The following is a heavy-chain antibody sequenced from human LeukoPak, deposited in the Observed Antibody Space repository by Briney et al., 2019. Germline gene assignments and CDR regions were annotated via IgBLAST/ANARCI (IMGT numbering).Heavy chain of an antibody. J-gene: IGHJ1*01. D-gene: IGHD2-15*01. V-gene: IGHV3-30*18. CDR3: AKAPTPVVAATLFHH. CDR2: ISYDGSNK. CDR1: GFTFSSYG. Sequence: GGSLRLSCAASGFTFSSYGVHWVRQAPGKGLEWVAVISYDGSNKYYADSVKGRFTISRDNSKNTLYLQMNSLRAEDTAVYYCAKAPTPVVAATLFHHWGQGTLVTVS.